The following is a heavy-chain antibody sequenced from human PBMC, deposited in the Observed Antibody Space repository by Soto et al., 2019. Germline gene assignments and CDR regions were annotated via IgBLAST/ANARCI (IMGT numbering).Heavy chain of an antibody. Sequence: EVQLLESGGGLVQPGGSLRLSCAASGYTFSSYAMSWVRQAPGEGLEWVSGISASGGSTSYADSVKGRFTISRDNSVNTLYLPMRSLRGEDTAVYYCATSYSRSALYYFDYWGQGAPVTVSS. CDR1: GYTFSSYA. D-gene: IGHD3-22*01. CDR3: ATSYSRSALYYFDY. V-gene: IGHV3-23*01. J-gene: IGHJ4*02. CDR2: ISASGGST.